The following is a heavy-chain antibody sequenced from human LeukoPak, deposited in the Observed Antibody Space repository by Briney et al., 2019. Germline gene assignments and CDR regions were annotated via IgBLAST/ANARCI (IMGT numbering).Heavy chain of an antibody. J-gene: IGHJ4*02. D-gene: IGHD3-10*01. CDR2: ISSSGSTI. V-gene: IGHV3-48*04. CDR1: GFTFSSYS. Sequence: GGSLRLSCAASGFTFSSYSMNWVRQAPGKGLEWVSYISSSGSTIHYADSVKGRFTISRDNARNSLYLQMNSLRAEDTAVYYCARRGSGSYYKVDYWGQGALVTVSS. CDR3: ARRGSGSYYKVDY.